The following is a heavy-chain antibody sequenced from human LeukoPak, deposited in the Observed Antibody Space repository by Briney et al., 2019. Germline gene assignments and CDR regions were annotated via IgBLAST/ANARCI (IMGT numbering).Heavy chain of an antibody. D-gene: IGHD2-8*01. CDR1: GFTFSSYG. CDR3: TTTLRGCTNGVCYTFDY. Sequence: GGSLRLSCAASGFTFSSYGMSWVRQAPGKGLEWVSGIRSSGDSTYYADSVKSRFTISRDNSKNTLYLQMNSLKTEDTAVYYCTTTLRGCTNGVCYTFDYWGQGTLVTVSS. V-gene: IGHV3-23*01. CDR2: IRSSGDST. J-gene: IGHJ4*02.